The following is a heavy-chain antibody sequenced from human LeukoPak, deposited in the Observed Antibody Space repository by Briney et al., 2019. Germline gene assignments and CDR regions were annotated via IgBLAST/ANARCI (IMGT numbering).Heavy chain of an antibody. Sequence: SQTLSLTCAISGDSVSSNRAAWNWIRQSPSRGLEWLGRTYYRSKWHPEYAVSVRSRININPDTSKNQFSLQLNSVTPEDTAVYYCTRTGASGDSWGQGTLVTVSP. D-gene: IGHD2-21*02. V-gene: IGHV6-1*01. CDR3: TRTGASGDS. CDR2: TYYRSKWHP. CDR1: GDSVSSNRAA. J-gene: IGHJ4*02.